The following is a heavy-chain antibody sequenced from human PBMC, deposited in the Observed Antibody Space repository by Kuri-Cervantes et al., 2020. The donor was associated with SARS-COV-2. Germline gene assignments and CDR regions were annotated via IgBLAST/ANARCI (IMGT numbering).Heavy chain of an antibody. CDR1: GFTFSSYA. Sequence: GESLKISCSASGFTFSSYAMHWVRQAPGKGLEYVSAISSNGGSTYYADSVKGRFTISRDNSKNTLYLQMSSLRAEDTAVYYCVKSSYGGSSSWPDYWGRGTLVTVSS. CDR2: ISSNGGST. J-gene: IGHJ4*02. CDR3: VKSSYGGSSSWPDY. D-gene: IGHD6-13*01. V-gene: IGHV3-64D*06.